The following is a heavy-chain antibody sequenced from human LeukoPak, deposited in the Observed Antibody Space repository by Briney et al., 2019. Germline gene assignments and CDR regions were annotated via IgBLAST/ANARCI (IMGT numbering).Heavy chain of an antibody. V-gene: IGHV1-2*02. D-gene: IGHD6-6*01. Sequence: GASVKVSCKASGYTFTGYYMYWVRQAPGQGLEWMGWINPNSGGTNYAQKFQGRVTMTRDTSISTAYMELSRLRSDDTAVYYCARAAIMHLYSSSFPFDYWGQGTLVTVSS. J-gene: IGHJ4*02. CDR3: ARAAIMHLYSSSFPFDY. CDR1: GYTFTGYY. CDR2: INPNSGGT.